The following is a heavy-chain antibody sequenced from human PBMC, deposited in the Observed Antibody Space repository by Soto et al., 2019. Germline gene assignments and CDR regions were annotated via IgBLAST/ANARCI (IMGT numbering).Heavy chain of an antibody. CDR3: ARLDGNSADYYYGMDV. V-gene: IGHV4-39*01. CDR2: IHYTGST. CDR1: GGSITTSNYC. J-gene: IGHJ6*02. D-gene: IGHD6-19*01. Sequence: PSETLSLTCSVSGGSITTSNYCWGWIRQPPGKGLEWIASIHYTGSTYYNPSLKSRVTISVDTSKNQFSLKLSSVTAADTAVYYCARLDGNSADYYYGMDVWGQGTTVTVPS.